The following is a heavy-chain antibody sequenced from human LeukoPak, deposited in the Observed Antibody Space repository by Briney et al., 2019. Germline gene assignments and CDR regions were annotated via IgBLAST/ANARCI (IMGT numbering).Heavy chain of an antibody. Sequence: PSETLSLTCSVSGGSVGSNYWSWVRQPPGKGLEWIGYISYSGDTKYNPSLKSRFSMSVDTSKNQCSLMLTSVTAADTAVYYCARGSGWYPHWGQGTLVTVSS. CDR1: GGSVGSNY. D-gene: IGHD6-19*01. CDR2: ISYSGDT. CDR3: ARGSGWYPH. V-gene: IGHV4-59*02. J-gene: IGHJ1*01.